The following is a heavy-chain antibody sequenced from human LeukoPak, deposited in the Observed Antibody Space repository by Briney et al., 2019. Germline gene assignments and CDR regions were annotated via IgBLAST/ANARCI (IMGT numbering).Heavy chain of an antibody. CDR2: MSYDGNNN. J-gene: IGHJ4*02. V-gene: IGHV3-30-3*01. CDR1: GFTFLNYA. CDR3: TREWGTAADY. D-gene: IGHD6-13*01. Sequence: PGGSLRLSCVTSGFTFLNYAVHWVRQAPGKGLEWVAVMSYDGNNNYYADSVKGRFTLSRDSSKNTLYLQMDSLRPEDTALYYCTREWGTAADYWGQGTLVTVSS.